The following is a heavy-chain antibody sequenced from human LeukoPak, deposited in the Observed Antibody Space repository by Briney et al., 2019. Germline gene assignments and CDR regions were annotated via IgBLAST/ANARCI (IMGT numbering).Heavy chain of an antibody. Sequence: GGSLRLSCASSGFTFSAYHMNWARQAPGKGLEWISFISSDSGTIYYADSVKGRFTISRNNAANSLYLQMNNLRNEDTAVYYCARRDPFDYWGLGTMVTVSS. CDR1: GFTFSAYH. J-gene: IGHJ4*02. CDR2: ISSDSGTI. V-gene: IGHV3-48*02. CDR3: ARRDPFDY.